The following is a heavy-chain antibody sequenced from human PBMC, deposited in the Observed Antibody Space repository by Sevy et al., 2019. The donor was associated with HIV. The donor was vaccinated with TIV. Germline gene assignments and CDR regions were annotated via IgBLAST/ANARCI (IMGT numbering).Heavy chain of an antibody. D-gene: IGHD3-22*01. J-gene: IGHJ4*02. CDR1: GGSFSDYS. V-gene: IGHV4-34*01. Sequence: SETLSLTCAVYGGSFSDYSWSWIRQPPGKGLEWIGEISHSGSTNYNPSLKSRVTISVDTSRNQFSLKLSSVTAADTAVYYCARWRGTRITMIVVVVTGYFDYWGQGTLVTVSS. CDR3: ARWRGTRITMIVVVVTGYFDY. CDR2: ISHSGST.